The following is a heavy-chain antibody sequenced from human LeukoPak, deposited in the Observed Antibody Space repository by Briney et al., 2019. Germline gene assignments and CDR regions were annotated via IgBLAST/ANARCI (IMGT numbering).Heavy chain of an antibody. CDR3: AKDDYDTNAFDI. V-gene: IGHV3-9*01. CDR2: ISWNSGSI. Sequence: GGSLRLSCVASGFTFSSYAMHWVRQAPGKGLEWVSGISWNSGSIGYADSVKGRFTISRDNAKNSLYLQMNSLRAEDTALYYCAKDDYDTNAFDIWGQGTMVTVSS. D-gene: IGHD3-9*01. CDR1: GFTFSSYA. J-gene: IGHJ3*02.